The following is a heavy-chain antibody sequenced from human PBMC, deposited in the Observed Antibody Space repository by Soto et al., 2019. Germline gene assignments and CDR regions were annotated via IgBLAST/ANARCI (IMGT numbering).Heavy chain of an antibody. D-gene: IGHD3-10*01. Sequence: PSETLSLTCTVSGGSISSSSYYWGWIRQPPGKGLEWIGSIYYSGSTYYNPSLKSRVTISVDTSKNQFSLKLSSVTAADTAVYYCARKGMVRGVTFDYWGQGTLVTVSS. CDR3: ARKGMVRGVTFDY. J-gene: IGHJ4*02. CDR1: GGSISSSSYY. V-gene: IGHV4-39*01. CDR2: IYYSGST.